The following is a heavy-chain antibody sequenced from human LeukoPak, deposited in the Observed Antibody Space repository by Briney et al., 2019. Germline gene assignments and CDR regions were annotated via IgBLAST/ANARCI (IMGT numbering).Heavy chain of an antibody. CDR1: GGSMSSYY. Sequence: PSETLSLTCTVSGGSMSSYYWSWIRQPPGKGLEWIGYIYYSGSTKYNPSLKSRVTISVDTSKNQFSLKLSPVTAADTAVYYCARGARAGYNLDPFDYWGQGTLVTVSS. CDR2: IYYSGST. CDR3: ARGARAGYNLDPFDY. V-gene: IGHV4-59*08. J-gene: IGHJ4*02. D-gene: IGHD5-24*01.